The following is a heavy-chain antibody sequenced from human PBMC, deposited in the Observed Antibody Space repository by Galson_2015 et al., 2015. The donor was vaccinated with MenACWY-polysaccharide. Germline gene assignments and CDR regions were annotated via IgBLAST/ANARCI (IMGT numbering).Heavy chain of an antibody. D-gene: IGHD2/OR15-2a*01. J-gene: IGHJ4*02. CDR1: EFIFSNFW. CDR2: IKQDGGEK. Sequence: SLRLSCAASEFIFSNFWMSWVRQAPGKGLEWVADIKQDGGEKYYVDSVTGRFTISRDNAKNSLYLQMNSLRAEDTAVYYCARDRGYFRFDYWGQGTLVTVSS. V-gene: IGHV3-7*01. CDR3: ARDRGYFRFDY.